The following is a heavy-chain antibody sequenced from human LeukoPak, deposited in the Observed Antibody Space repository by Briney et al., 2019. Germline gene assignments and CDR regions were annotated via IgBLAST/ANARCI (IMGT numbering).Heavy chain of an antibody. Sequence: GGSLRLSCAASGFTFSSYAMSWVRQAPGKGLEWVSAISGSGGSTYYADSVKGRFTISRDNSKNTLYLQMNSLRAEDTAVYYYAREEYLYYYYGMDVWGQGTTVTVSS. CDR3: AREEYLYYYYGMDV. V-gene: IGHV3-23*01. J-gene: IGHJ6*02. D-gene: IGHD2-2*02. CDR1: GFTFSSYA. CDR2: ISGSGGST.